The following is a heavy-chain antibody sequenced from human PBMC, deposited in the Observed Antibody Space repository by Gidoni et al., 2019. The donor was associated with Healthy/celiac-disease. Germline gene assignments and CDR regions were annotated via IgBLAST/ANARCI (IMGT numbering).Heavy chain of an antibody. J-gene: IGHJ4*02. CDR2: INPNSGGT. CDR1: GYTFTGYY. Sequence: QVQLVQSGAEVKKPGASVKVSCKASGYTFTGYYMHWVRQDPGQGLEWMGWINPNSGGTNYAQKFQGWVTMTRDTSISTAYMELSRLRSDDTAVYYCARGLGYSYGSHPVGYWGQGTLVTVSS. V-gene: IGHV1-2*04. CDR3: ARGLGYSYGSHPVGY. D-gene: IGHD5-18*01.